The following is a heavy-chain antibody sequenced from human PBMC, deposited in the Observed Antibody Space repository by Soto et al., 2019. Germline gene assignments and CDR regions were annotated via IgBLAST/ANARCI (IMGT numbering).Heavy chain of an antibody. CDR2: MNPNSGNT. Sequence: ASVKVSCKASGYTFTTHYIRWVRQAPGQGPEWMGWMNPNSGNTGYAQKFQGRVTMTRNTSISTAYMELSSLRSEDTAVYYCARGRSVVHLFDIWGQGTMVTVSS. CDR1: GYTFTTHY. V-gene: IGHV1-8*02. CDR3: ARGRSVVHLFDI. J-gene: IGHJ3*02. D-gene: IGHD2-15*01.